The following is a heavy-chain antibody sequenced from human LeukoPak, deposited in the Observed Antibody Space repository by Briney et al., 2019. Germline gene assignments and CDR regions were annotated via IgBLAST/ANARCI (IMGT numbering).Heavy chain of an antibody. Sequence: SETLSLTCTVSGGSISSSSYYWGWIRQPPGKGLEWIGSIYYSGSTYYNPSLKSRVTISVDTSKNQFSLKLSSVTAADTAVYYCASRAMIVVVPDYWGQGTLVTVSS. J-gene: IGHJ4*02. D-gene: IGHD3-22*01. CDR2: IYYSGST. V-gene: IGHV4-39*01. CDR1: GGSISSSSYY. CDR3: ASRAMIVVVPDY.